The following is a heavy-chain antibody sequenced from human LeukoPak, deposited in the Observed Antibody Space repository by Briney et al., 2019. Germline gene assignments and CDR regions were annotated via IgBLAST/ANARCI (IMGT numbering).Heavy chain of an antibody. Sequence: PSETLSLTCNVSGGSISSYYWSWIRQPPGKGLEWIGYIYTSGSTNYNPSLKSRVTISVDTSKNQFSLKLSSVTAADTAVYYCARCRQGKKGYYYYYMDVWGKGTTVTVSS. CDR2: IYTSGST. CDR3: ARCRQGKKGYYYYYMDV. J-gene: IGHJ6*03. D-gene: IGHD3-10*01. V-gene: IGHV4-4*09. CDR1: GGSISSYY.